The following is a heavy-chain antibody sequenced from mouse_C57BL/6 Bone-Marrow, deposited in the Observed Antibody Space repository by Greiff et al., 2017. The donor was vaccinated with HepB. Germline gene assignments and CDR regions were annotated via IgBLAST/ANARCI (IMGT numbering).Heavy chain of an antibody. CDR3: AREVYYYGSFYYAMDY. D-gene: IGHD1-1*01. CDR2: IYPRSGNT. Sequence: VQLQQSGAELARPGASVKLSCKASGYTFTSYGISWVKQRTGQGLEWIGEIYPRSGNTYYNEKFKGKATLTADKSSSTAYMELRSLTSEDSAVYFCAREVYYYGSFYYAMDYWGQGTSVTVSS. CDR1: GYTFTSYG. J-gene: IGHJ4*01. V-gene: IGHV1-81*01.